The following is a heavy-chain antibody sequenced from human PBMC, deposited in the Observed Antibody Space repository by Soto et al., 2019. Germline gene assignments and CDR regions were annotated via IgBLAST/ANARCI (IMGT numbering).Heavy chain of an antibody. D-gene: IGHD5-12*01. J-gene: IGHJ3*02. V-gene: IGHV1-2*02. CDR3: ARDSGYDLFAFDI. CDR2: INPNSGGT. Sequence: ASVRVSCKASGYTFTGYYMHWVRQAPGQGLEWMGWINPNSGGTNYAQKFQGRVTMTRDTSISTAYMELSRLRSDDTAVYYCARDSGYDLFAFDIWGQGTMVTVSS. CDR1: GYTFTGYY.